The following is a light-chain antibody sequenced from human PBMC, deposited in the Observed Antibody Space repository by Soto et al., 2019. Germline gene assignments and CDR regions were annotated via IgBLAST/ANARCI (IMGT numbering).Light chain of an antibody. CDR1: EYINNF. Sequence: DIQMTQSPSSLSASVGDRVTITCRASEYINNFLNWYQQKPGQAPKLLLYAASSLQSGVPSRFSGSGSGTDFTLTISSLQPEDIATYSCHQSYSVPLTFGGGTKVPIK. CDR2: AAS. J-gene: IGKJ4*01. CDR3: HQSYSVPLT. V-gene: IGKV1-39*01.